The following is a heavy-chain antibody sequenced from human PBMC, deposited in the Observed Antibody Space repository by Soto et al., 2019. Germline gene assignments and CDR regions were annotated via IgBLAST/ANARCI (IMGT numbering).Heavy chain of an antibody. J-gene: IGHJ4*02. CDR1: GFTFSNYA. V-gene: IGHV3-23*01. D-gene: IGHD3-3*01. Sequence: GGSLRLSCAASGFTFSNYAMSWVRQAPGKGLEWVSLVTGSGSSTYYADSVKGRFTISRDNSKNTLYLQMNSLRAEDTAVYYCAKRRAIFGLVTPDFDYWGQGTLVTVSS. CDR2: VTGSGSST. CDR3: AKRRAIFGLVTPDFDY.